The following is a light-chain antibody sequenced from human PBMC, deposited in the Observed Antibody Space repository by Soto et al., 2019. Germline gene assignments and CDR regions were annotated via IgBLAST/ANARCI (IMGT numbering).Light chain of an antibody. Sequence: DIQMTQSPSAMSASVGNIVTITCRASQGINNYLAWFQQKPGKVPKRLIYAASSLQSGVPSRFSGSGSGTTFTLTISSLQSDDFATYYCLQYNGYYRTFGQGTKVDIK. CDR2: AAS. CDR1: QGINNY. V-gene: IGKV1-17*03. CDR3: LQYNGYYRT. J-gene: IGKJ1*01.